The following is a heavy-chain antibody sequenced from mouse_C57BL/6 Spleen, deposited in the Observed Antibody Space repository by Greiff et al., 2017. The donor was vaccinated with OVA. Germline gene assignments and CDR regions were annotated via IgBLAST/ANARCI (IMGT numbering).Heavy chain of an antibody. D-gene: IGHD1-1*01. Sequence: EVQLQQSGPELVKPGASVKISCKASGYTFTDYYMNWVKQSHGKSLEWIGDINPNNGGTSYNQKFKGKATLTVDKSSSTAYMGLRSLTSEDSAVYYCANYYGSSFAYWGQGTLVTVSA. CDR3: ANYYGSSFAY. J-gene: IGHJ3*01. V-gene: IGHV1-26*01. CDR2: INPNNGGT. CDR1: GYTFTDYY.